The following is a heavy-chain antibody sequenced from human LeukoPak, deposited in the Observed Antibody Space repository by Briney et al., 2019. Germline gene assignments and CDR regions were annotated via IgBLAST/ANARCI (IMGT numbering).Heavy chain of an antibody. Sequence: SETLSLTCTVSGGSISSSSYYWGWIRQPPGKGLEWIGSIYYSGSTYYNPSLKSRVTISVDTSKNQFSLKLSSVTAADTAVYYCARDWSMSGSYFDPWGQGTLVTVSS. CDR3: ARDWSMSGSYFDP. CDR1: GGSISSSSYY. J-gene: IGHJ5*02. D-gene: IGHD5-12*01. V-gene: IGHV4-39*07. CDR2: IYYSGST.